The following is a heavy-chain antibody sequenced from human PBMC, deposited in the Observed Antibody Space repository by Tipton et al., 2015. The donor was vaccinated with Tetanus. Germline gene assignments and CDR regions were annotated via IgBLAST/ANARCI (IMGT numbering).Heavy chain of an antibody. J-gene: IGHJ4*02. Sequence: SLRLSCAVSGFIFSSYTMNWVRQAPGKGLEWVSSISSTSTYIYYADSLKGRFTISRDNSKNMLYLQMNDLRADDTAVYYCANGGTLYSTSDFWGQGTQVTVSS. CDR1: GFIFSSYT. V-gene: IGHV3-21*04. D-gene: IGHD2-2*01. CDR2: ISSTSTYI. CDR3: ANGGTLYSTSDF.